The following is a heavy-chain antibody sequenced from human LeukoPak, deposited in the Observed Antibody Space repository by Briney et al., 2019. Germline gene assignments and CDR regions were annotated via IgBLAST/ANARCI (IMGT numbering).Heavy chain of an antibody. Sequence: GGSLRLSCAASGVTFRTSWMSWVRQAPGKGLEWVANIKEDGSAKNYVVSVKGYFTISRDNAENSLYLQMNSLRAEDTAVYYCARDRAYSTFDYWGQGTLVTVSS. CDR1: GVTFRTSW. CDR3: ARDRAYSTFDY. V-gene: IGHV3-7*01. CDR2: IKEDGSAK. D-gene: IGHD3-16*01. J-gene: IGHJ4*02.